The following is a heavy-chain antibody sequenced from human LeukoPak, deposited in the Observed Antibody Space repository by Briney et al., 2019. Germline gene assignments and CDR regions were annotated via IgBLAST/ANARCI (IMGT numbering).Heavy chain of an antibody. Sequence: IPSETLSLTCTVSGGSISSGSYYWSWIRQPAGKGLEWIGRIYTSGSTNYNPSLKSRVTISVDTSKNQFSLKLSSVTAADTAVYYCARDGPDSSGYNWFDPWGQGTLVTVSS. CDR1: GGSISSGSYY. D-gene: IGHD3-22*01. CDR2: IYTSGST. V-gene: IGHV4-61*02. J-gene: IGHJ5*02. CDR3: ARDGPDSSGYNWFDP.